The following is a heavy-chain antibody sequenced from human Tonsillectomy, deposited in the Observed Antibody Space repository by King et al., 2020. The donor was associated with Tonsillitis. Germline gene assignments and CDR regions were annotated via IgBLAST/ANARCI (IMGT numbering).Heavy chain of an antibody. J-gene: IGHJ4*02. V-gene: IGHV3-53*01. CDR2: IYSGGST. CDR3: ARGWGSGWYFDYFDY. CDR1: GFTVSSNY. D-gene: IGHD6-19*01. Sequence: VQLVESGGGLIQPGGSLRLSCAASGFTVSSNYMSWVRQAPGKGLEWVSVIYSGGSTYYADSVKGRFTISRDNSKNTLYLQMNSLRAEDTAVYYCARGWGSGWYFDYFDYWGQGTLVTVSS.